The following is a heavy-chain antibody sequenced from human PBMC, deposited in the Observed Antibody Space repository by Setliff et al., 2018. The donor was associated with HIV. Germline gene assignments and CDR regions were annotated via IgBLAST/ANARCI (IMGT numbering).Heavy chain of an antibody. V-gene: IGHV1-46*01. CDR1: GYTFTSYH. CDR3: ARRVVVVAGTPEWFFDL. D-gene: IGHD2-15*01. Sequence: ASVKVSCKASGYTFTSYHVHWVRQAPGQGLEWMGTINPSAGSINYAQKFLGRVTMTRDTSTSTVSMELRSLRSEDTAVYYCARRVVVVAGTPEWFFDLWGRGTLVTVSS. CDR2: INPSAGSI. J-gene: IGHJ2*01.